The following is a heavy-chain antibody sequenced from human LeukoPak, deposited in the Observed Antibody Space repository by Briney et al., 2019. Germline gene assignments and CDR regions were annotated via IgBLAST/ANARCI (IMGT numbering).Heavy chain of an antibody. CDR2: ISAYNGNT. J-gene: IGHJ4*02. V-gene: IGHV1-18*04. D-gene: IGHD3-22*01. CDR1: GYTFTGYY. CDR3: ARDTYYYDSSGYPRFDY. Sequence: ASVKVSCKASGYTFTGYYMHWVRQAPGQGLEWMGWISAYNGNTNYAQKLQGRVTMTTDTSTSTAYMELRSLRSDDTAVYYCARDTYYYDSSGYPRFDYWGQGTLVTVSS.